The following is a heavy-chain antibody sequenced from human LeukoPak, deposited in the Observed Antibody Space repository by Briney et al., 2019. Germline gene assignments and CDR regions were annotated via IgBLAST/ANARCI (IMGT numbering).Heavy chain of an antibody. CDR2: IKSKTDGGTT. J-gene: IGHJ4*02. D-gene: IGHD3-10*01. V-gene: IGHV3-15*01. Sequence: KPGGSLRLSCAASGFTFSNAWMSWVRQAPGKGLEWVGRIKSKTDGGTTDYAAPVKDRFTISRDDSKSTLYLQMNSLQTEDTGIYYCTAELVWFGVLDYWGQGTLATVSS. CDR3: TAELVWFGVLDY. CDR1: GFTFSNAW.